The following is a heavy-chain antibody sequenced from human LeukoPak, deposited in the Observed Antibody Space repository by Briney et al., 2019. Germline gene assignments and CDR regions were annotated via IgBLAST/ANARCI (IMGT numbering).Heavy chain of an antibody. CDR3: AELGITMIGGV. J-gene: IGHJ6*04. V-gene: IGHV3-48*03. CDR1: GFTSSSYE. D-gene: IGHD3-10*02. CDR2: IISIGSTI. Sequence: GGSLRPSCPASGFTSSSYEMNGVRPAPGKGLEWGSYIISIGSTIHYADSVKGRFTISKDNAPRSLSLQMSSLRAQHTAVYFCAELGITMIGGVWGKGTTVTISS.